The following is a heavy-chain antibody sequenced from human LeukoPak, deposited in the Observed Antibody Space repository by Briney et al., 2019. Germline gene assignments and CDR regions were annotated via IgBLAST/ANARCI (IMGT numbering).Heavy chain of an antibody. CDR3: AKDAFYSSGTYSDY. V-gene: IGHV3-23*01. D-gene: IGHD3-10*01. J-gene: IGHJ4*02. CDR1: GFTFGSYA. CDR2: ISGSGAGGTVGGT. Sequence: GGSLRLSCAASGFTFGSYAMSWVRQAPGKGLEWVSIISGSGAGGTVGGTYYADSVKGRFTISRDNSKNTLYLQMNSLRAEDTAVYYCAKDAFYSSGTYSDYWGQGTLVSVSS.